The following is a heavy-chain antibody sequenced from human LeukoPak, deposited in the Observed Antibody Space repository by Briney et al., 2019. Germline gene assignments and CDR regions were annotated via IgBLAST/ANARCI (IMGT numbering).Heavy chain of an antibody. J-gene: IGHJ4*02. V-gene: IGHV4-39*07. CDR1: GGSISSSSFY. CDR2: IYYSGST. D-gene: IGHD6-13*01. CDR3: ARHLVSCSSSPILGY. Sequence: SETLSLTCTVSGGSISSSSFYWGWIRQPPGKGLEWIGSIYYSGSTYYNPSLKSRVTISVDTSKNQFSLKLSSVTAADTAVYYCARHLVSCSSSPILGYWGQGTLVTVSS.